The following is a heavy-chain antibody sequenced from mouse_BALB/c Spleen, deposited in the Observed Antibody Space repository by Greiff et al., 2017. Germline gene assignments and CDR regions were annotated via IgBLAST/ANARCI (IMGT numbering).Heavy chain of an antibody. CDR2: IWGGGST. D-gene: IGHD2-4*01. J-gene: IGHJ4*01. V-gene: IGHV2-6-4*01. Sequence: VKLMESGPGLVAPSQSLSITCTVSGFSLSRYSVHWVRQPPGKGLEWLGMIWGGGSTDYNSALKSRLSISKDNSKSQVFLKMNSLQTDDTAMYYCAREGLRRDYYAMDYWGQGTSVTVSS. CDR1: GFSLSRYS. CDR3: AREGLRRDYYAMDY.